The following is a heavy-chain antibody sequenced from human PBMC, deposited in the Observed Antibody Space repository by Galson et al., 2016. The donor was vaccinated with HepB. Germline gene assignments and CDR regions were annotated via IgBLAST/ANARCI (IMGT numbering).Heavy chain of an antibody. CDR3: ASGDYYDRRGDYPMYYFDY. CDR2: IIPLFGET. CDR1: GTTFNNDA. J-gene: IGHJ4*02. D-gene: IGHD3-22*01. Sequence: SVKVSCKASGTTFNNDAISWVRQAPGQGLEWMGGIIPLFGETTYAQTFQGRVTITADKSTSTAYMELSSLRSEDTAVYYCASGDYYDRRGDYPMYYFDYWGQGTLVTVSS. V-gene: IGHV1-69*06.